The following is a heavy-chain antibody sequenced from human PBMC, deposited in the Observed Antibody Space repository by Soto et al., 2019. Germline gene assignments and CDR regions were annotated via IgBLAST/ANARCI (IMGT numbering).Heavy chain of an antibody. Sequence: SETLSLTCTVSGGSISSGDYYWSWIRQPPGKGLEWIGYIYYSGSTYYNPSLKSRVTISVDTSKNQFSLKLSSVTAADTAVYYCARGPLPFRCGGDCYWFDPWGQGTLVTVSS. J-gene: IGHJ5*02. CDR2: IYYSGST. D-gene: IGHD2-21*02. CDR1: GGSISSGDYY. CDR3: ARGPLPFRCGGDCYWFDP. V-gene: IGHV4-30-4*02.